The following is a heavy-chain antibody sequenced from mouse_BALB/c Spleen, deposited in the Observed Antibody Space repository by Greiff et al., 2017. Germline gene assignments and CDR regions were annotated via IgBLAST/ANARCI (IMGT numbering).Heavy chain of an antibody. CDR3: VRHGNYPCFDY. J-gene: IGHJ2*01. V-gene: IGHV10-1*02. Sequence: EVQRVESGGGLVQPKGSLKLSCAASGFTFNTYAMNWVRQAPGKGLEWVARIRSKSNNYATYYADSVKDRFTISRDDSQSMLYLQMNNLKTEDTAMYYCVRHGNYPCFDYWGQGTTLTVSA. D-gene: IGHD2-1*01. CDR1: GFTFNTYA. CDR2: IRSKSNNYAT.